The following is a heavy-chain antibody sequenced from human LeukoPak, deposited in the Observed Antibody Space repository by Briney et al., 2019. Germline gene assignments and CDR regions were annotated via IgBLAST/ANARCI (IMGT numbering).Heavy chain of an antibody. CDR3: ARTNDYGDKYYMDV. J-gene: IGHJ6*03. CDR2: INPNSGGT. Sequence: ASVKVSCKASGYTFTGYYMHWVRQAPGQGLEWMGWINPNSGGTNYAQKFQGRVTMTRDTSISTAYMELSRLRSDDTAVYYCARTNDYGDKYYMDVWGKGTTVTVSS. D-gene: IGHD4-17*01. V-gene: IGHV1-2*02. CDR1: GYTFTGYY.